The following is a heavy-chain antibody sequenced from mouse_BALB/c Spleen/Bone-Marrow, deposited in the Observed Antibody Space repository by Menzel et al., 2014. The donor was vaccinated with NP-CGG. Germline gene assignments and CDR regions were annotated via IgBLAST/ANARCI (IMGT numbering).Heavy chain of an antibody. CDR1: GYTFTDYT. CDR3: ARGRFAY. Sequence: VQLQQSGPELVKPGASVKISCKTSGYTFTDYTIHWVKQSPGKSLEWIGNINPNIGGTTYNQKFKGKATLTLDKSSRIAYMELRSLTSEDSAVYYCARGRFAYWGQGTLVTVSA. J-gene: IGHJ3*01. CDR2: INPNIGGT. V-gene: IGHV1-22*01.